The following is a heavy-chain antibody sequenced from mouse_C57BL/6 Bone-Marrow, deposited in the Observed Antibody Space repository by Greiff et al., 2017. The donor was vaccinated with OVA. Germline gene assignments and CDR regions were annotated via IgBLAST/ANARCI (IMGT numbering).Heavy chain of an antibody. J-gene: IGHJ1*03. CDR1: GYSFTDYN. Sequence: VQLQQSGPELVKPGASVKISCKASGYSFTDYNMNWVKQSNGKSLEWIGVINPNYGTTSYNQKFKGKATLTVDQSSSTSYMQLNSLHSEDSAVYYCARSGSYYYCCWDFDVWGTGTTVTVSS. D-gene: IGHD1-1*01. V-gene: IGHV1-39*01. CDR2: INPNYGTT. CDR3: ARSGSYYYCCWDFDV.